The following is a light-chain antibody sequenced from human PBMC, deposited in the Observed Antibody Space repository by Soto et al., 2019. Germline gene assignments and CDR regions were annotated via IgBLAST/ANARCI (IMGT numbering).Light chain of an antibody. J-gene: IGKJ4*01. V-gene: IGKV3-15*01. Sequence: EIVMTQSPVTLSVSPGERATLSCRASQSVRSTYLAWYQQKPGQAPRLLIFGVSNRAAGIPARFSGSGSGTEFTLTISSLQSEYFAVYYCQQYGDWPLTFGGGTKVEIK. CDR3: QQYGDWPLT. CDR1: QSVRSTY. CDR2: GVS.